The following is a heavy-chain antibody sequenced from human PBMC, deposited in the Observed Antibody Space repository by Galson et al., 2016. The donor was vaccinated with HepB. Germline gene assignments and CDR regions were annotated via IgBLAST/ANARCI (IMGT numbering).Heavy chain of an antibody. Sequence: PALVKPTQTLTLTCTLSGFSLSTSGMRVSWIRQPPGKALEWLARIDWDDNKFYSTSLRTRLTISKDTSKNQVVLTMTYMDPVDTATYYCARIGGGYGDKYFDYWGQGTLVTVSS. V-gene: IGHV2-70*04. D-gene: IGHD4-17*01. CDR1: GFSLSTSGMR. CDR3: ARIGGGYGDKYFDY. J-gene: IGHJ4*02. CDR2: IDWDDNK.